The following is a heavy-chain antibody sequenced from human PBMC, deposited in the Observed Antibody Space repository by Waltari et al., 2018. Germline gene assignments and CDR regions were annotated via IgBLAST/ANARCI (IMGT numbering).Heavy chain of an antibody. CDR2: IYSGGIT. CDR1: GFTVSSNY. J-gene: IGHJ4*02. D-gene: IGHD6-6*01. Sequence: EVQLVETGGGLIQPGGSLRLSCAASGFTVSSNYMSWVRQAPGKGLEWVSVIYSGGITYYADAVKGRFTISRDNSKNTRYLQMNSLRAEDTAVYYCARDYRSSIAGYYFDYWGQGTLVTVSS. V-gene: IGHV3-53*02. CDR3: ARDYRSSIAGYYFDY.